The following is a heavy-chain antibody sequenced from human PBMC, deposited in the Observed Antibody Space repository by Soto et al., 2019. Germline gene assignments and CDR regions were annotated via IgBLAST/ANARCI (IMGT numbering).Heavy chain of an antibody. CDR1: GFTFSDYY. J-gene: IGHJ6*04. D-gene: IGHD5-12*01. Sequence: QVQLVESGGGLVKPGGSLRLSCAASGFTFSDYYMSWIRQAPGKGLEWVSYISSSSSYTNYAASVKGGFTISRDNAKNSLYFETNSRGDEKTAVYSYARVGATGVTPYYNSGMDVWGKGTTVT. CDR3: ARVGATGVTPYYNSGMDV. CDR2: ISSSSSYT. V-gene: IGHV3-11*05.